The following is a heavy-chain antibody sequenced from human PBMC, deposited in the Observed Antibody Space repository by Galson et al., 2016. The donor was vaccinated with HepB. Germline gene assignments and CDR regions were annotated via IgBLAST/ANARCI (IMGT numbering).Heavy chain of an antibody. Sequence: SETLSLTCTVSGGSFTSYYWNWFRQPPGKTLEWIGYIFSSGRTSYVPSLKSRVSMSVDTSKNQFSLNLTSVTPADTAVYYCAREMGWGPVFDHWGQGVLVTVSS. CDR1: GGSFTSYY. D-gene: IGHD7-27*01. V-gene: IGHV4-59*01. CDR3: AREMGWGPVFDH. J-gene: IGHJ4*02. CDR2: IFSSGRT.